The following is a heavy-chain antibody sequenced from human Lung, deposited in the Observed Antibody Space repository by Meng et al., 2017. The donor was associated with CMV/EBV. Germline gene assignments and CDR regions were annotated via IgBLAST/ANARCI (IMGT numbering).Heavy chain of an antibody. D-gene: IGHD3-3*01. Sequence: LXXTVSGGSISSSSYYWGWIRQPPGKGLEWIGSIYYSGSTYYNPSLKSRVTISVDTSKNQFSLKLSSVTAADTAVYYCARQRPVLDAFDIWGQGTXVTVAS. CDR1: GGSISSSSYY. J-gene: IGHJ3*02. CDR3: ARQRPVLDAFDI. CDR2: IYYSGST. V-gene: IGHV4-39*01.